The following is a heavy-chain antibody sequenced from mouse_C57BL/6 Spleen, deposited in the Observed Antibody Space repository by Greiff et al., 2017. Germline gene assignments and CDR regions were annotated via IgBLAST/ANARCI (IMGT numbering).Heavy chain of an antibody. D-gene: IGHD3-2*02. CDR1: GYSITSDY. V-gene: IGHV3-8*01. CDR2: ISYSGST. CDR3: AHSSVYLAWFAY. J-gene: IGHJ3*01. Sequence: DVMLVESGPGLAKPSQSLSLTCSVTGYSITSDYWNWIRKFPGNKLEYMGYISYSGSTYYYPSLKSRISITRDTSKNQYFLQLNSVTTEDTATYYCAHSSVYLAWFAYWGQGTLVTVSA.